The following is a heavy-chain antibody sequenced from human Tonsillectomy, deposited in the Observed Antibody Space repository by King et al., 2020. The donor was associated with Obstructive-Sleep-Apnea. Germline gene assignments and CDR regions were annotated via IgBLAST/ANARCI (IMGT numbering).Heavy chain of an antibody. Sequence: VQLVESGGGLVQPGRSLRLSCAASGFTFDDYAMHWVRQAPGKGLEWVSGISWNSGSIGYADSVKGRFTISRDNAKNSLYLQMNSLRAEDTALYYCAKDMGYDYVWGSFDYWGQGTLVTVSS. V-gene: IGHV3-9*01. J-gene: IGHJ4*02. D-gene: IGHD3-16*01. CDR2: ISWNSGSI. CDR3: AKDMGYDYVWGSFDY. CDR1: GFTFDDYA.